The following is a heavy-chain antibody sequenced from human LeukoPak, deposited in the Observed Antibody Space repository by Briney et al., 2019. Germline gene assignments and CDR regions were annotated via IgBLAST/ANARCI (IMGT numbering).Heavy chain of an antibody. CDR2: ISSSSSYI. CDR1: GFTFSSYS. CDR3: ARDPREVDTAMVTGY. J-gene: IGHJ4*02. D-gene: IGHD5-18*01. V-gene: IGHV3-21*01. Sequence: GGSLRLSRAASGFTFSSYSMNWVRQAPGKGLEWVSSISSSSSYIYYADSVKGRFTISRDNAKNSLYLQMNSLRAEDTAVYYCARDPREVDTAMVTGYWGQGTLVTVSS.